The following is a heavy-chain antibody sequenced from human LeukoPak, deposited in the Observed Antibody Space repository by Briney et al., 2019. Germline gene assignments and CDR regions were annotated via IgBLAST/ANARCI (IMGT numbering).Heavy chain of an antibody. CDR3: ARHRSHHGWFDP. J-gene: IGHJ5*02. CDR2: LYFSGST. D-gene: IGHD2-8*01. CDR1: GDSISSSDYC. V-gene: IGHV4-39*01. Sequence: SETLSLTCTVSGDSISSSDYCWSWIRQPPGRGLEFVGCLYFSGSTYYNPSLNGRVTISVDTSKNQFSLNLYSMTAADTALYSCARHRSHHGWFDPWGQGTLVTVSS.